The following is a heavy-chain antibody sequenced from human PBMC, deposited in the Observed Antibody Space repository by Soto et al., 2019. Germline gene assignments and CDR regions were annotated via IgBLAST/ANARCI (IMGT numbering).Heavy chain of an antibody. CDR1: GGSFSGYY. CDR3: AICFYLVGGVIGFFDY. Sequence: SKTLSLTCAVYGGSFSGYYWSWIRQPPGKGLEWIGEINHSGSTNYNPSLKSRVTISVDTSKNQFSLKLSSVTAADTAVYYCAICFYLVGGVIGFFDYWGQGTLVPVSS. D-gene: IGHD3-10*01. CDR2: INHSGST. J-gene: IGHJ4*02. V-gene: IGHV4-34*01.